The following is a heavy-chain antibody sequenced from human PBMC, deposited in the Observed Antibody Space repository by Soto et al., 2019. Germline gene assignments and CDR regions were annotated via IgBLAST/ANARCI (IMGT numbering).Heavy chain of an antibody. D-gene: IGHD1-26*01. CDR1: GYNFNSYT. V-gene: IGHV1-18*01. CDR3: ARVVGALGHWFDP. CDR2: ISAYNGNT. Sequence: QVQLVQSGAEVKKPGASVKVSCKASGYNFNSYTISWVRQAPGQGLEWMGRISAYNGNTNYAQKLQGRVTMTTDTTTRTAFMELRSLRSDDTAVYHWARVVGALGHWFDPWGQGTLVTVSS. J-gene: IGHJ5*02.